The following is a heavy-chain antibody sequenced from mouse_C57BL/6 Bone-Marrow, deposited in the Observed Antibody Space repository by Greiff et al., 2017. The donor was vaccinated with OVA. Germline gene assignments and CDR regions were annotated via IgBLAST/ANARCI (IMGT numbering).Heavy chain of an antibody. CDR3: ARKGYWGDDDYFDY. D-gene: IGHD2-2*01. V-gene: IGHV2-9-1*01. J-gene: IGHJ2*01. Sequence: VQLVASGPGLVAPSQSLSITCTVSGFSLTSYAISWVRQPPGKGLEWLGVIWTGGGTNYNSALKSRLSISKDNSKSQVFLKMNSLQTDDTARYYCARKGYWGDDDYFDYWGQGTTLTVSS. CDR1: GFSLTSYA. CDR2: IWTGGGT.